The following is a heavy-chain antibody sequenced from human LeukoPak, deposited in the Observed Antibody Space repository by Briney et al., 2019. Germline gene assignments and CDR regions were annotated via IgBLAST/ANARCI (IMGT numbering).Heavy chain of an antibody. J-gene: IGHJ4*02. CDR1: GFTFSSYA. V-gene: IGHV3-30*04. Sequence: GRSLRLSCAASGFTFSSYAMHWVRQAPGKGLEWGAVISYDGSNKYYADSVKGRFTISRDNSKNTLYLQMNSLRAEDTAVYYCARGCNTLTVYYGRHFDYWGQGTLVTVSS. CDR3: ARGCNTLTVYYGRHFDY. CDR2: ISYDGSNK. D-gene: IGHD3-9*01.